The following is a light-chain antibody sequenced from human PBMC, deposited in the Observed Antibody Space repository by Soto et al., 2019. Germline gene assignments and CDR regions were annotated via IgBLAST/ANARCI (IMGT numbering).Light chain of an antibody. J-gene: IGKJ4*01. CDR1: QSVSNY. CDR3: QHRANWPLT. Sequence: EIVLTQSPATLSFSPGERATLSCRASQSVSNYLAWYQQKPGQAPRLLIYDTSNRATGIPAKFSGNESGTDFTLTISSLEPEDFAVYYCQHRANWPLTFGGGTKVDIK. CDR2: DTS. V-gene: IGKV3-11*01.